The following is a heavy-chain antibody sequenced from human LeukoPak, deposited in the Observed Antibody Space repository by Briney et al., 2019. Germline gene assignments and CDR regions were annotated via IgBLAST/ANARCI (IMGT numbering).Heavy chain of an antibody. Sequence: GGSLRLSCAASGFTVSSNYMSWVRQAPGKGLEWVSVIYSGGSTYYADSVKGRFTISRDNSKNTLYLQMNSLRAEDTAVYYCARGGSGAKYYFDYWGQGTLVTVSS. CDR3: ARGGSGAKYYFDY. V-gene: IGHV3-66*01. D-gene: IGHD1-26*01. CDR2: IYSGGST. J-gene: IGHJ4*02. CDR1: GFTVSSNY.